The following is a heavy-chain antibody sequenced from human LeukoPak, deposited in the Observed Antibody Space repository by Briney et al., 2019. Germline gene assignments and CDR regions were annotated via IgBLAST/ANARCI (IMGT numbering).Heavy chain of an antibody. J-gene: IGHJ4*02. D-gene: IGHD3-22*01. V-gene: IGHV3-23*01. CDR1: GFSISSYE. CDR3: AKETDSSGYYPFDY. Sequence: GGSLRLSCAASGFSISSYEMNWVRQAPGKGLECVSSISYSGGTTYYADSVKGRFTITRDNSKNTLYLQMNSLRAEDTAVYHYAKETDSSGYYPFDYWGQGTLVTVSS. CDR2: ISYSGGTT.